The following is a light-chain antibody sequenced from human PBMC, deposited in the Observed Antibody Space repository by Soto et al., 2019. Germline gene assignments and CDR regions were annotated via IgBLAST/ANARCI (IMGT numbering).Light chain of an antibody. CDR1: SRDIGTYKY. CDR3: SSYTSNRGV. CDR2: EVV. J-gene: IGLJ1*01. V-gene: IGLV2-14*01. Sequence: QSGLTQPASVSGSPGQSITISCNGSSRDIGTYKYVSWYQQRPDKAPRLMIYEVVNRPSGISDRFSGSKSGNTASLTISDLQPEDDADYYCSSYTSNRGVFGTGTKLTV.